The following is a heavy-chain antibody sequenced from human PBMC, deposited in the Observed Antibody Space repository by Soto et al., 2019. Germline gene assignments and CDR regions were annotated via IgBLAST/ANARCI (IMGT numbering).Heavy chain of an antibody. CDR3: ARRGSGSHYDY. D-gene: IGHD1-26*01. V-gene: IGHV3-23*01. CDR1: GFTFSSYA. Sequence: GGSLRLSCAASGFTFSSYAMSWVRQAPGKGLEWVSAISARDGSANYADSVKGRFTISRDNSKNTVYLQMNSLRGEDTAVYYCARRGSGSHYDYWGQGTLVTVSS. J-gene: IGHJ4*02. CDR2: ISARDGSA.